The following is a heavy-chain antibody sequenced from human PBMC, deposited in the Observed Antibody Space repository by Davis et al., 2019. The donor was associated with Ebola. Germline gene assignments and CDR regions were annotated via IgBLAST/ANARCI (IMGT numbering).Heavy chain of an antibody. CDR2: ISQSGST. CDR3: ARGPIYSSSWYWSSDGMDV. V-gene: IGHV4-4*02. CDR1: GDSISSSNW. D-gene: IGHD6-13*01. J-gene: IGHJ6*02. Sequence: MPSETLSLTCAVSGDSISSSNWWSWVRQPPGKGLEWIGEISQSGSTNYNPSLKSRVTISVDKSKNQFSLQLNSVTPEDTAVYYCARGPIYSSSWYWSSDGMDVWGQGTTVTVSS.